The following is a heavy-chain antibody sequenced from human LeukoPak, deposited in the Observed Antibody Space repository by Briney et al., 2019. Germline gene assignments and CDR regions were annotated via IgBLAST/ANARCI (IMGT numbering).Heavy chain of an antibody. D-gene: IGHD3-3*01. CDR3: ARAVTIFGVVSYFDY. CDR2: IYHSGST. J-gene: IGHJ4*02. CDR1: GGSISSGGYS. V-gene: IGHV4-30-2*01. Sequence: PSETLSLTCAVSGGSISSGGYSWSWIRQPPGKGLEWIGYIYHSGSTYYNPSLKSRVTISVDRSKNQFSLKLSPVTAADTAVYYCARAVTIFGVVSYFDYWGQGTLVTVSS.